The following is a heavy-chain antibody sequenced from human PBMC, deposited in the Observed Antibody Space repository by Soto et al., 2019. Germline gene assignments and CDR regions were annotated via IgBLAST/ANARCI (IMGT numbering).Heavy chain of an antibody. V-gene: IGHV3-11*01. J-gene: IGHJ4*02. CDR1: GFTFSDYY. CDR2: ISSSGSTI. D-gene: IGHD3-9*01. CDR3: ARVPADILTGCSPLDY. Sequence: PGGSLRLSCAASGFTFSDYYMSWIRQAPGKGLEWVSYISSSGSTIYYADSVKGRFTISRDNAKNSLYLQMNSLRAEDKAVDYCARVPADILTGCSPLDYWGQGTLVTVSS.